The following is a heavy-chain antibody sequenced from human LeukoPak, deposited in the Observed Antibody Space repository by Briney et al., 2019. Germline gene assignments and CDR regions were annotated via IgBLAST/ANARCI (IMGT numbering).Heavy chain of an antibody. CDR3: ARGSGETGGYYYVY. D-gene: IGHD3-22*01. V-gene: IGHV1-69*13. Sequence: ASVKVSCKASGGTFSSYAISWVRQAPGQGLEWMGGIIPIFGTANYAQKFQGRVTITADESTRTAYMGLRTLRSEDTAIYYCARGSGETGGYYYVYWGRGTPVTVSS. CDR2: IIPIFGTA. J-gene: IGHJ4*02. CDR1: GGTFSSYA.